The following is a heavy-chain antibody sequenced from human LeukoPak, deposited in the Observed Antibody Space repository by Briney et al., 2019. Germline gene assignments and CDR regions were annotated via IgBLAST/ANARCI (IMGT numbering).Heavy chain of an antibody. D-gene: IGHD1-26*01. CDR2: IYYSGNT. CDR3: ARGYSGSYGRFDY. V-gene: IGHV4-59*01. Sequence: SETLSLTCTVSGGSISSFYWSWIRQPPGKGLEWTGYIYYSGNTNYNPSLKNRVTISVDTSKNQFFLKLSSVTAADTAVYYCARGYSGSYGRFDYWGQGTLATVSS. J-gene: IGHJ4*02. CDR1: GGSISSFY.